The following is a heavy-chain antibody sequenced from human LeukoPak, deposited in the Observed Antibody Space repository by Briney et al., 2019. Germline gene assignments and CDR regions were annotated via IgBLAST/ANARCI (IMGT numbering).Heavy chain of an antibody. D-gene: IGHD1-26*01. CDR3: ARDAGAPDAFDI. V-gene: IGHV4-39*07. CDR2: IYYSGST. J-gene: IGHJ3*02. CDR1: GGSISSSNYY. Sequence: SETLSLTCTVSGGSISSSNYYWGWIRQPPGKGLEWIGSIYYSGSTYYNPSHKSRVTISVDTSKNQFSLKLSSVTAADTAVYYCARDAGAPDAFDIWGQGTMVTVSS.